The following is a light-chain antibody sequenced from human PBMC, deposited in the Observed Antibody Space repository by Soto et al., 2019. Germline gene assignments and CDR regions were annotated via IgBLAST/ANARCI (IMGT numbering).Light chain of an antibody. V-gene: IGLV2-8*01. CDR3: SSYAGSNNLRV. Sequence: QSALTQPPSASGSPGQSVTISCTGTSSDVGGYNYVSWYQQHPGKAPKLMIYEVSKRPSGVPDRFSGSKSGNTASLTVSGLQAEDEAEYYCSSYAGSNNLRVFGGGTKVTVL. CDR1: SSDVGGYNY. CDR2: EVS. J-gene: IGLJ3*02.